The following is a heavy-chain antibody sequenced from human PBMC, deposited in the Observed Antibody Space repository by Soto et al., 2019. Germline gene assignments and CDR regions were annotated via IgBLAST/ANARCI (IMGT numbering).Heavy chain of an antibody. CDR1: GFTFSSYA. J-gene: IGHJ4*02. Sequence: PGGSLRLSCAASGFTFSSYAMSWVRQAPGKGLEWVSAISGSGGSTYYADSVKGRFTISRDNSKNTLYLQMNSLRAEDTAVYYYAKETYYYDSSGYYYGHYFDYWGQGALVTVSS. CDR2: ISGSGGST. V-gene: IGHV3-23*01. CDR3: AKETYYYDSSGYYYGHYFDY. D-gene: IGHD3-22*01.